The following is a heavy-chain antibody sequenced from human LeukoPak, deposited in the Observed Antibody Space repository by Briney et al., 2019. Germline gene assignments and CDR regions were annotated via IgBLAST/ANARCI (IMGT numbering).Heavy chain of an antibody. CDR1: GFTFSGSA. CDR2: ITSKPNSYAT. D-gene: IGHD6-19*01. CDR3: AGGSGWYSPDY. Sequence: GGSLKLSCAASGFTFSGSAMHWVRQASGKGLEWVGRITSKPNSYATVFAASVKGRFTISRDDSKNTAYLQMNSLKTEDTAVCYCAGGSGWYSPDYWGQGALVTVSS. V-gene: IGHV3-73*01. J-gene: IGHJ4*02.